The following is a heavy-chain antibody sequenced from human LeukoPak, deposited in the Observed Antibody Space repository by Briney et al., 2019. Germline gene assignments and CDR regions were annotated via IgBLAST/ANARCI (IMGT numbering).Heavy chain of an antibody. CDR3: ARDGPDYGDYINFDY. D-gene: IGHD4-17*01. CDR2: ISAYNGKT. Sequence: ASVKVSCKASGYTFTSYGITWVRQAPGQGLEWMAWISAYNGKTNYAQRFQGRVTMTTDISTSTAYMELRSLRSDDTAVYYCARDGPDYGDYINFDYWGQGTLVTVSS. V-gene: IGHV1-18*01. CDR1: GYTFTSYG. J-gene: IGHJ4*02.